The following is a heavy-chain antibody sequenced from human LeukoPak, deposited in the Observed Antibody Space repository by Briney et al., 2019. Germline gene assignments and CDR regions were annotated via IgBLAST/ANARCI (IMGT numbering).Heavy chain of an antibody. D-gene: IGHD5-18*01. CDR2: MNPNSGNT. CDR1: GYTFTSYD. V-gene: IGHV1-8*01. J-gene: IGHJ4*02. Sequence: ASVKVSCKASGYTFTSYDINWVRQATGQGLEWMGWMNPNSGNTGYAQKFQGRVTMTRNTSISTAHMELSSLRSEDAAVYYCARGPVDTAMVVGDYWGQGTLVTVSS. CDR3: ARGPVDTAMVVGDY.